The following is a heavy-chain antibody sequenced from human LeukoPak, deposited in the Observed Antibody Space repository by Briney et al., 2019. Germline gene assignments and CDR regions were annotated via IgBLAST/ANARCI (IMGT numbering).Heavy chain of an antibody. CDR2: ISGSGGST. V-gene: IGHV3-23*01. Sequence: GGSLRLSCAASGFTFSSYAMSWVRQAPGKGLEWVSAISGSGGSTYYADSVKGRFTISRDNSKNTLYLQMNSLRAEDTAVYYCARAGQLLTYFDYWGQGTLVTVSS. D-gene: IGHD5-18*01. J-gene: IGHJ4*02. CDR1: GFTFSSYA. CDR3: ARAGQLLTYFDY.